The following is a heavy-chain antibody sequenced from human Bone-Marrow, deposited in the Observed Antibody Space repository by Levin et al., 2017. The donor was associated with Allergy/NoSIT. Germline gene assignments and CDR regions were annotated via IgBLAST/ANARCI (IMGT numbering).Heavy chain of an antibody. CDR2: ISWNSERI. Sequence: GGSLRLSCAASGFTFDDYAMHWVRQAPGKGLEWVSGISWNSERIGYADSVQGRFTISRDNAQNSLYLRMNSLRAEDTAFYYCVRNMGTSLTTDAAFDIWGQGTMLTVSS. V-gene: IGHV3-9*01. J-gene: IGHJ3*02. D-gene: IGHD7-27*01. CDR1: GFTFDDYA. CDR3: VRNMGTSLTTDAAFDI.